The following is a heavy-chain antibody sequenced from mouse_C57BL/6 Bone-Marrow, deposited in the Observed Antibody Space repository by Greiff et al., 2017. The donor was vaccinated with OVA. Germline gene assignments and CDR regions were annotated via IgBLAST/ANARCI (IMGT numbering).Heavy chain of an antibody. J-gene: IGHJ3*01. V-gene: IGHV1-18*01. D-gene: IGHD1-1*01. CDR1: GYTFTDYN. Sequence: EVQLQQSGPELVKPGASVKIPCKASGYTFTDYNMDWVKQSNGKSLEWIGDINPNNGGTIYNQKFKGKATLTVDKSSSTAYMELRSLTSEDTAVYYCAREIYYGSKAWFAYWGQGTLVTVSA. CDR2: INPNNGGT. CDR3: AREIYYGSKAWFAY.